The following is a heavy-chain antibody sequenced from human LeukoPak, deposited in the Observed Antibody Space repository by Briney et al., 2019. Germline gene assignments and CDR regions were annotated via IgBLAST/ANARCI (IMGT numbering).Heavy chain of an antibody. CDR3: TGSYYNVGWFDP. J-gene: IGHJ5*02. V-gene: IGHV3-49*04. Sequence: GGSLRLSCAASGFTFSIYTMNWVRQAPGKGLEWVGFIRSKAYGGTTEYAASVKGRFTISRDDSKSIAYLQMNSLKTEDTAVYYCTGSYYNVGWFDPWGQGTLVTVSS. D-gene: IGHD3-10*01. CDR1: GFTFSIYT. CDR2: IRSKAYGGTT.